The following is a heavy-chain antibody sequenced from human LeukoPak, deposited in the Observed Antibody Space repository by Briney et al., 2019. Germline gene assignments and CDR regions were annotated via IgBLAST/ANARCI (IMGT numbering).Heavy chain of an antibody. Sequence: GGSLSFSVVFSGFTFRDYNMGWIRRAPGKGREGFSYIGTSGNTKYYADSVKGRFTISRDNAKKSLYLQMKSLRAEDTAVYYCARRPVFYSSGWTQIYYFDYWGQGSLLTVSS. CDR3: ARRPVFYSSGWTQIYYFDY. D-gene: IGHD6-19*01. CDR2: IGTSGNTK. CDR1: GFTFRDYN. J-gene: IGHJ4*02. V-gene: IGHV3-11*01.